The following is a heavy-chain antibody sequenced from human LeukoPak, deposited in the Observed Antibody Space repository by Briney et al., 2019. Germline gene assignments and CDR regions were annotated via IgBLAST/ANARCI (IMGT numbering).Heavy chain of an antibody. CDR1: GFTFSSYS. CDR3: ARAAT. Sequence: GESLRLSCAASGFTFSSYSMNWFRQAPGKGRELFSSISSSSSYIYYAYSVKGRVTISIDNAKNSLYLQMNRLRAEATAAYSCARAATWGPGTLVTVSS. V-gene: IGHV3-21*01. J-gene: IGHJ5*02. CDR2: ISSSSSYI.